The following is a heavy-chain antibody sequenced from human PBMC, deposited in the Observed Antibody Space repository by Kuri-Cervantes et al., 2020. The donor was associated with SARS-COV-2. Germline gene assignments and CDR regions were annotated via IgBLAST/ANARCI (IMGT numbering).Heavy chain of an antibody. D-gene: IGHD3-3*01. CDR1: GFTFSDYY. Sequence: GESLKISCAASGFTFSDYYMSWIRQAPGKGLEWVSYISSSSSYTNYADSVEGRFTISRDNAKNSLYLQMNSLRAEDTAVYYCARDRSRITIFGVVTRYGMDVWGQGTTVTVSS. J-gene: IGHJ6*02. CDR3: ARDRSRITIFGVVTRYGMDV. CDR2: ISSSSSYT. V-gene: IGHV3-11*06.